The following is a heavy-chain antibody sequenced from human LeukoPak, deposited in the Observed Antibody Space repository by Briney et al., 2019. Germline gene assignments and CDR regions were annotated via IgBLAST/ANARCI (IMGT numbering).Heavy chain of an antibody. CDR2: IDPSDSYA. Sequence: GESLKISCKGSGYSFTSYWISWVRQMPGKGLEWMGRIDPSDSYAKYSPSFQGHVTISADKSISTAYLQWSSLKASDTAMYYCARVLRGGISARHYWYFDLWGRGTLVTVSS. CDR3: ARVLRGGISARHYWYFDL. J-gene: IGHJ2*01. CDR1: GYSFTSYW. V-gene: IGHV5-10-1*01. D-gene: IGHD3-16*01.